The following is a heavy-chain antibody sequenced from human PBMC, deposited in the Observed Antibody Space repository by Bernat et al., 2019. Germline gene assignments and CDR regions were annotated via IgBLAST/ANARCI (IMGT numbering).Heavy chain of an antibody. CDR3: ARGGWNDDGDPDY. J-gene: IGHJ4*02. Sequence: QVQLQESGPGLVKPSQILSLTCTVSGGSISSGVYYWSRIRQPPGKGLEWIGYIYYSGSTYYNPSLKSRVTISVNTSKNQFSLKLRSVTAADTAVYYCARGGWNDDGDPDYWGQGTLVTVSS. V-gene: IGHV4-30-4*01. D-gene: IGHD1-1*01. CDR1: GGSISSGVYY. CDR2: IYYSGST.